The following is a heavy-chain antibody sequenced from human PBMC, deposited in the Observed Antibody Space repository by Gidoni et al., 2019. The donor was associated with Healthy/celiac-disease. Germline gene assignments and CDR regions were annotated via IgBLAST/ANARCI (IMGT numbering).Heavy chain of an antibody. D-gene: IGHD5-18*01. CDR1: GFTFSSYA. V-gene: IGHV3-23*01. J-gene: IGHJ4*02. Sequence: EVQLLESGGGLVQPGGSVRLSCAASGFTFSSYAMSWVRQAPGKGLEWVSAISGSGGSTYYADSVKGRFTISRDNSKNTLYLQMNSLRAEDTAVYYCAKAGYSYGSGFDYWGQGTLVTVSS. CDR2: ISGSGGST. CDR3: AKAGYSYGSGFDY.